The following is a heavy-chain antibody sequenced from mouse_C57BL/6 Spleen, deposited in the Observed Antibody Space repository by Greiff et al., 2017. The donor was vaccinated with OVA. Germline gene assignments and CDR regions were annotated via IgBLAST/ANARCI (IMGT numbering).Heavy chain of an antibody. Sequence: VQLQQSGAELVRPGASVKLSCTASGFNIKDDYMHWVKQRPEQGLEWIGWIDPENGDTEYASKFQGKATITADTSSNTAYLQLSSLTSEDTAVYYCTTLYYDSGKGYYWGQGTTLTVSS. CDR2: IDPENGDT. V-gene: IGHV14-4*01. CDR1: GFNIKDDY. D-gene: IGHD2-4*01. CDR3: TTLYYDSGKGYY. J-gene: IGHJ2*01.